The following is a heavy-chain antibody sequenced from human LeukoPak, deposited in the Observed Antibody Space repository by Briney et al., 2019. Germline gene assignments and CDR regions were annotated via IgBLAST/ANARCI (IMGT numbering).Heavy chain of an antibody. CDR2: ISGSDGST. CDR3: AKDLSWFGGSLATFGY. Sequence: GGSLRLSCAASGFTFSSYAMSWVRQAPGKGLEWVSGISGSDGSTNYADSVKGRFTISRDNSKNTLYLQMNSLSAEDTAVYYCAKDLSWFGGSLATFGYWGQGTLATVSS. J-gene: IGHJ4*02. D-gene: IGHD3-10*01. V-gene: IGHV3-23*01. CDR1: GFTFSSYA.